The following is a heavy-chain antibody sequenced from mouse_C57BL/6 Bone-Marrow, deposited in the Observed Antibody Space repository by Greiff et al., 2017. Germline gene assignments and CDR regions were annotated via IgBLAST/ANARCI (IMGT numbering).Heavy chain of an antibody. Sequence: QVQLQQPGAELVKPGASVKLSCKASGYTFTSSWMHWVKPRPGQGLEWIGMIHPNSGSTNYNEKFKSKATLTVDKSSSTAYMQLSSLTSEDTAVYYCASELPFAYWGQGSLVTVSA. CDR1: GYTFTSSW. CDR2: IHPNSGST. D-gene: IGHD2-1*01. J-gene: IGHJ3*01. CDR3: ASELPFAY. V-gene: IGHV1-64*01.